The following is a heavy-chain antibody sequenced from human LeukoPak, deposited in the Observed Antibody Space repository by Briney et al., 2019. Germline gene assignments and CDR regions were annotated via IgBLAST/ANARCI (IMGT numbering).Heavy chain of an antibody. CDR2: IYYSGST. V-gene: IGHV4-39*07. J-gene: IGHJ1*01. D-gene: IGHD3-16*02. Sequence: SETLSLTCTVSGGSISSSSYYWGWIRQPPGKGLEWIGSIYYSGSTYYNPSLKSRVTISVDTFKNQFSLKLSSVTAADTAVYYCARDRSYVWGSYRPLPFQHWGQGTLVTVSS. CDR3: ARDRSYVWGSYRPLPFQH. CDR1: GGSISSSSYY.